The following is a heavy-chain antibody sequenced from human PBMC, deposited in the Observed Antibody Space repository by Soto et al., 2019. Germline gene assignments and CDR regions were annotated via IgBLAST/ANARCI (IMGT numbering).Heavy chain of an antibody. CDR2: ISAYNGNT. CDR1: GYTFTSYG. J-gene: IGHJ4*02. D-gene: IGHD4-17*01. CDR3: ARDYSGSYGDYPTSFDY. Sequence: GASVKVSCKASGYTFTSYGISWVRQAPGQGLEWMGWISAYNGNTNYAQKLQGRVTMTTDTSTSTAYMELRSLRSDDTAVYYCARDYSGSYGDYPTSFDYWGQGTLVTVSS. V-gene: IGHV1-18*01.